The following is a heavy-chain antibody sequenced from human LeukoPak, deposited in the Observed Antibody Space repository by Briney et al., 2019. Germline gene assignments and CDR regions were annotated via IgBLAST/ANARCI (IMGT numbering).Heavy chain of an antibody. CDR3: ARDPYYDSSGYYAHFDY. CDR2: TNGDGTNT. J-gene: IGHJ4*02. Sequence: GGSLRLSCAASGFTFRTYWMHWVRQAPGKGLVWVSRTNGDGTNTNYADSVKGRFTISRDNAKNSLYLQMNSLRAEDTAVYYCARDPYYDSSGYYAHFDYWGQGTLVTVSS. D-gene: IGHD3-22*01. CDR1: GFTFRTYW. V-gene: IGHV3-74*01.